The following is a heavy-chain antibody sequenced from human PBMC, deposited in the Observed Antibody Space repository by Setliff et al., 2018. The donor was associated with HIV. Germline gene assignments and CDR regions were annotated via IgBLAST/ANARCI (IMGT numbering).Heavy chain of an antibody. D-gene: IGHD2-21*02. V-gene: IGHV5-51*01. CDR3: ARLHDCGGDCYFDY. CDR2: VYPRDSKA. CDR1: GYSFTTYY. J-gene: IGHJ4*02. Sequence: PGESLKISCQGSGYSFTTYYIGWVRQMPGKGLEWMGLVYPRDSKAQYSPSFEGQVTFSVGTSISTAYLHWSSLKASDTAIYYCARLHDCGGDCYFDYWGQGTMVTVSS.